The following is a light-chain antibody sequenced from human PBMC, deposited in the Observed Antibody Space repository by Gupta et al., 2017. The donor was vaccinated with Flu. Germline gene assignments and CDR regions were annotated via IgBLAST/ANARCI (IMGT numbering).Light chain of an antibody. J-gene: IGLJ3*02. V-gene: IGLV2-14*03. CDR1: GSDIGTYNY. Sequence: QSALTQPASVSGSPGQSITISCTGTGSDIGTYNYVSWYQQHPGKAPKLMIFDVSDRPSGVSNRFSGSKSGNTASMTISGLQADDEADYYCSSYSSTSTLWVFGGGTRLTVL. CDR2: DVS. CDR3: SSYSSTSTLWV.